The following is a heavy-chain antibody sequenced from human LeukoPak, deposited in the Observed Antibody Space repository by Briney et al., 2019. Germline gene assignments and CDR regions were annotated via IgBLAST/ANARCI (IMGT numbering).Heavy chain of an antibody. D-gene: IGHD6-19*01. CDR2: TYYRSKWDS. CDR1: GDSVSGDSAT. V-gene: IGHV6-1*01. CDR3: ARGPQWLNY. Sequence: SQTLSLTCAISGDSVSGDSATWNWIRQSPSRGLEWLGRTYYRSKWDSAYAVSVKSRISINSDTSKNQFSLQLNSVTPEDTAIYYCARGPQWLNYWGQGTLVTVSS. J-gene: IGHJ4*02.